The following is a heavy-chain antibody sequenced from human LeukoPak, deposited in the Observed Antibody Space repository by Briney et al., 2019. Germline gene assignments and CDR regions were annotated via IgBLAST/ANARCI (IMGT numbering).Heavy chain of an antibody. Sequence: PGGSLRLSCAASGFTFSNYGMHWVRQAPDKGLEWVTLISYDGSRKHYADSVRGRFTISRDNSKNTLYLQMDDLRPDDTAVYYCAKRGRYFDWCDFWGQGTPVTVSS. J-gene: IGHJ4*02. CDR3: AKRGRYFDWCDF. CDR1: GFTFSNYG. V-gene: IGHV3-30*18. CDR2: ISYDGSRK. D-gene: IGHD3-9*01.